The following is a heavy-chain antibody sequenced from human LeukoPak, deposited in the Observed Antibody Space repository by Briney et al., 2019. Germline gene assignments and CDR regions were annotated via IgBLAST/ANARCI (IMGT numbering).Heavy chain of an antibody. CDR3: ARVSYCSTISCSDAFDI. Sequence: ASVKVSCKASGYTFINNGISWVRQAPGQGLEWMGWISVHNGNTNFAQKVQGRVTVTTDASTSTAYMELRSPRSGDTAVYYCARVSYCSTISCSDAFDIWGQGTMVTVSS. J-gene: IGHJ3*02. CDR1: GYTFINNG. CDR2: ISVHNGNT. D-gene: IGHD2-2*01. V-gene: IGHV1-18*01.